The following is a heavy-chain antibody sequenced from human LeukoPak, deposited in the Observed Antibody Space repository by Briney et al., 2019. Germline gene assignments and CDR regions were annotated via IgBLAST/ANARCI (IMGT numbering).Heavy chain of an antibody. V-gene: IGHV2-5*02. CDR2: LYWDDDK. Sequence: SGPTLVKPTQTLTLTCTFSGFSLSTSGVGVGWIRQPPGKALEWLALLYWDDDKRYSPSLKSRLTITKDTSKNQVVLTMTNMDPVDTATYYCAHSSYYYDSSGYFYWGQGTLVTVSS. CDR3: AHSSYYYDSSGYFY. J-gene: IGHJ4*02. D-gene: IGHD3-22*01. CDR1: GFSLSTSGVG.